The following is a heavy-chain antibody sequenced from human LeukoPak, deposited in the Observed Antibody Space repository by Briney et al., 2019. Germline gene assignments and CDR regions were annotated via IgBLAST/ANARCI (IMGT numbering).Heavy chain of an antibody. CDR2: IYSGGST. CDR1: GFTVSSNY. Sequence: PGGSLRLSCAASGFTVSSNYMSWVRQAPGKGLEWVSVIYSGGSTYYADSVKGRFTISRDNSKNTLYLQMNSLRAEDTAVYYCARLWFGEYYFDYWGQGTLVTVPS. CDR3: ARLWFGEYYFDY. D-gene: IGHD3-10*01. V-gene: IGHV3-53*01. J-gene: IGHJ4*02.